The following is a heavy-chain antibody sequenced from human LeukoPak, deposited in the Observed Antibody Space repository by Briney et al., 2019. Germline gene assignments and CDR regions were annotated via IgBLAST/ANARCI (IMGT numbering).Heavy chain of an antibody. J-gene: IGHJ5*02. V-gene: IGHV1-2*02. CDR2: INPYGGAS. Sequence: ASVKVSCKASGYDFSDLYFHWVRQAPGQGLEWMGWINPYGGASFYAQKFQGRVTMETSSSTVYMELSRLRSDDTAVYFCATASVTRMRDPWGQGTLVTVSS. CDR3: ATASVTRMRDP. CDR1: GYDFSDLY.